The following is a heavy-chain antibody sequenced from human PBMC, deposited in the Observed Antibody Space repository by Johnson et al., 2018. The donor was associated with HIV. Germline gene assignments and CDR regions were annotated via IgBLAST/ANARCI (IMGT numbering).Heavy chain of an antibody. J-gene: IGHJ3*01. CDR1: GFTFRNYW. Sequence: VQLVESGGGLAQPGGSLRLSCGASGFTFRNYWMSWVRQAPGKGLEWVAYIKQDGREKYYVDSVKGRFTISRDNAKNSLYLQMNSLRVDDTAVYYCARAAIGVLPAGAFDVWGRGTMVTVSS. CDR3: ARAAIGVLPAGAFDV. D-gene: IGHD2-2*01. V-gene: IGHV3-7*01. CDR2: IKQDGREK.